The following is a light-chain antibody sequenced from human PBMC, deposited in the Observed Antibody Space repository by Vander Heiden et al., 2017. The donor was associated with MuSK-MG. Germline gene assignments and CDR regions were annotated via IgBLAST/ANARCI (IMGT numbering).Light chain of an antibody. CDR2: AAS. J-gene: IGKJ5*01. CDR1: QSISSY. CDR3: QQMDSSPNP. Sequence: DIQMTQSPSSLSASVGDRVTITCRASQSISSYLNWYQQRPGRAPKLLIYAASGFQSGVSSRFSGSGSGTDFTLTISSLQPEDFATYYCQQMDSSPNPFGQGTLLDIE. V-gene: IGKV1-39*01.